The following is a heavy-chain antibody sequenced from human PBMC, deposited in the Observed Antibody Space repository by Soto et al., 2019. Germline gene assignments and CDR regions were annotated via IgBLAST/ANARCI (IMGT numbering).Heavy chain of an antibody. Sequence: GASVKVSCKASGGTFSSYAISWVRQAPGQGLEWMGGIIPIFGTANYAQKFQGRVTITADESTSTAYMELSSLRSEDTAVYYCARDDGSCSIISCYSVRLYRLAFCGQGTSVPVSS. J-gene: IGHJ6*02. CDR1: GGTFSSYA. D-gene: IGHD2-2*01. CDR3: ARDDGSCSIISCYSVRLYRLAF. CDR2: IIPIFGTA. V-gene: IGHV1-69*13.